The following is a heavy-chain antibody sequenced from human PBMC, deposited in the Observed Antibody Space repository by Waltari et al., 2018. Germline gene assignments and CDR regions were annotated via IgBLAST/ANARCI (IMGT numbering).Heavy chain of an antibody. D-gene: IGHD6-13*01. CDR3: ARMGIAAAGYWYFDL. J-gene: IGHJ2*01. CDR1: GGSISSGSYY. V-gene: IGHV4-61*02. CDR2: IYTSGST. Sequence: QVQLQESGPGLVKPSQTLSLTCTVSGGSISSGSYYWSWLRQPAGKGLEWIGRIYTSGSTNYNPSLKSRVTISVDTSKNQFSLKLSSVTAADTAVYYCARMGIAAAGYWYFDLWGRGTLVTVSS.